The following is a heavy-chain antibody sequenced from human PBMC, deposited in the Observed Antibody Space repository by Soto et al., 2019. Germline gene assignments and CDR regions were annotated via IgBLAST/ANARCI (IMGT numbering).Heavy chain of an antibody. CDR2: INDDGRRT. CDR3: ARRHRPSYTSDY. D-gene: IGHD4-4*01. J-gene: IGHJ4*02. CDR1: GFTFSSYW. Sequence: EVQLVESGGGLVQPGGSLRLSCAASGFTFSSYWMHWVRQAPGKGLEWVSRINDDGRRTSYADSVKGRFTISRDNAKNTLYRQMNSLRDDDTAIYYGARRHRPSYTSDYWGQGTLVTVSS. V-gene: IGHV3-74*01.